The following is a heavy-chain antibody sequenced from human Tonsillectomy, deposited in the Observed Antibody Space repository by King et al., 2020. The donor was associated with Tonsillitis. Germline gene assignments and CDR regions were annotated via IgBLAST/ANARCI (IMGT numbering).Heavy chain of an antibody. Sequence: VQLVESGAEVKKTGESLKISCKGSGNSFSNNWIGWVRQVPGKGLEWMGIIYPGDSDTRYSPSFQGQVTISADKSISTAYLQWSSLKASDTARYYCSRLPDYCRGGNSCYLGYFQHWGQGTLVTVSS. D-gene: IGHD2-15*01. CDR1: GNSFSNNW. CDR2: IYPGDSDT. V-gene: IGHV5-51*01. CDR3: SRLPDYCRGGNSCYLGYFQH. J-gene: IGHJ1*01.